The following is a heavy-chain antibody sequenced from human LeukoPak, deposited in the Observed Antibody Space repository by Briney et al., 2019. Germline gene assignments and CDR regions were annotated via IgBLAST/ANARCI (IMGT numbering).Heavy chain of an antibody. CDR2: IYPSDSDT. D-gene: IGHD1-1*01. V-gene: IGHV5-51*01. J-gene: IGHJ4*02. CDR1: GYXFTSYW. CDR3: ARRLKISQGGTTDY. Sequence: GESLKISCNTSGYXFTSYWICWVRQMPGKGPEWMGIIYPSDSDTRYSPSFQGQVTISADRSITTAYLQWSSLKASDTAIYYCARRLKISQGGTTDYWGQGTLVTVSS.